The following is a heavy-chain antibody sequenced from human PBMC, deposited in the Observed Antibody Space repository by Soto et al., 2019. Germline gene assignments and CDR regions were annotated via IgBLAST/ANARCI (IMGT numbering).Heavy chain of an antibody. J-gene: IGHJ6*02. Sequence: LGESLKISCKATGYSFTNYWIGWVRQMPGKGLEWMGTIYPGDSDTRYGPAFEGQVTISADKSITTAYLQWSSLKASDTAVYFCPRRRPYCTSKSCLAHYYFTLDVWCQGTTVTVSS. D-gene: IGHD2-2*01. V-gene: IGHV5-51*01. CDR1: GYSFTNYW. CDR3: PRRRPYCTSKSCLAHYYFTLDV. CDR2: IYPGDSDT.